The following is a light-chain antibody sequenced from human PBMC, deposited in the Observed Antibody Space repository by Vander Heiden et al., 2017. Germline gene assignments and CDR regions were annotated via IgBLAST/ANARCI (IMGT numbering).Light chain of an antibody. CDR2: DVT. V-gene: IGLV2-14*03. CDR3: NSYTTSRTYV. J-gene: IGLJ1*01. Sequence: SALAQPASVSGSPGQSIIISCTGTSSDIGFYNYVSWYQHHPGKGPKLIIYDVTHRPSGVSNRFSGSKSGNTASLTISGLQAEDEADYYCNSYTTSRTYVFGSGTKVTVL. CDR1: SSDIGFYNY.